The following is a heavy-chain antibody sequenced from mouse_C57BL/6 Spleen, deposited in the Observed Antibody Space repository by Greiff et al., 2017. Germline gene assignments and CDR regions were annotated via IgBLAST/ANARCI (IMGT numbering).Heavy chain of an antibody. CDR1: GFTFSDYY. D-gene: IGHD1-1*01. J-gene: IGHJ4*01. CDR3: ARYYYGSSYRVYYAMDY. Sequence: EVKLMESEGGLVQPGSSMKLSCTASGFTFSDYYMAWVRQVPEKGLEWVANINYDGSSTYYLDSLKSRFIISRDNAKNILYLQMSSLKSEDTATYYCARYYYGSSYRVYYAMDYWGQGTSVTVSS. V-gene: IGHV5-16*01. CDR2: INYDGSST.